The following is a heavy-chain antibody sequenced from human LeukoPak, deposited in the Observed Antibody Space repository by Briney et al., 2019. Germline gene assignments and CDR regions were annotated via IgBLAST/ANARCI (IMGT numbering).Heavy chain of an antibody. CDR3: AKRGIVVVPAAMGDYYYYYMDV. CDR2: IRYDGSNK. V-gene: IGHV3-30*02. CDR1: GFTFSSYG. Sequence: GGSLRLSCAASGFTFSSYGMHWVRQAPGKGLEWVAFIRYDGSNKYYADSVKGRFTISRDNSKNTLYLQMNSLRAEDTAVYYCAKRGIVVVPAAMGDYYYYYMDVWGKGTTVTVSS. D-gene: IGHD2-2*01. J-gene: IGHJ6*03.